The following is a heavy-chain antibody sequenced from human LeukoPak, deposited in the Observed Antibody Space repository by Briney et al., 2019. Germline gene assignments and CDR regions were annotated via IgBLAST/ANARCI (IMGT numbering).Heavy chain of an antibody. D-gene: IGHD6-13*01. Sequence: GGSLRLSRAASGFTFSDTWMHWVRQVPGKGLVWVSRIRSGGSDARYAESVKGRFTTSRDNAKNSLYLQMNSLRAEDTALYYCARDATRGIAAHDYFDYWGQGTLVTVSS. V-gene: IGHV3-74*01. J-gene: IGHJ4*02. CDR2: IRSGGSDA. CDR3: ARDATRGIAAHDYFDY. CDR1: GFTFSDTW.